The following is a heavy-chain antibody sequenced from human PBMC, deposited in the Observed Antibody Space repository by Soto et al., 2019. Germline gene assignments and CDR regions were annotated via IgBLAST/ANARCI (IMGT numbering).Heavy chain of an antibody. V-gene: IGHV4-34*01. Sequence: QVQLQQWGAGLLKPSETLSLTCAVYGESFSGYYGSWIRQPPGKGLEWIGEINHSGSTNYNPSLKSRVTMSVDTSKNQFSLKLSSVTAADTAVYYCAGNIVATISSFDYWGQGTLVTVSS. CDR2: INHSGST. CDR1: GESFSGYY. CDR3: AGNIVATISSFDY. D-gene: IGHD5-12*01. J-gene: IGHJ4*02.